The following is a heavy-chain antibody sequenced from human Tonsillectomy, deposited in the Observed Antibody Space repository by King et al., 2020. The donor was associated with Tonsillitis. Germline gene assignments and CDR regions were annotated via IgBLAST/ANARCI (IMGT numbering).Heavy chain of an antibody. CDR3: AREIPGAVYFDH. J-gene: IGHJ4*02. CDR1: GYTFTTHH. CDR2: LYGGGQK. Sequence: QLVQSGAEVKKPGASVKISCKASGYTFTTHHVNWVRQAPGQRHEWMGVLYGGGQKNYAQKFEGRVTMTRDTSTTTLYMELSGLRSDDTTFYYCAREIPGAVYFDHWGQGSLVTVSS. V-gene: IGHV1-46*01. D-gene: IGHD3-3*01.